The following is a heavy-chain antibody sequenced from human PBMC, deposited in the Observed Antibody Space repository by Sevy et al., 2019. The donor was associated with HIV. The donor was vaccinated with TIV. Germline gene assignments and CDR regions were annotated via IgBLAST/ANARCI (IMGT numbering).Heavy chain of an antibody. V-gene: IGHV3-48*03. CDR1: GFTFSSYE. D-gene: IGHD4-17*01. J-gene: IGHJ4*01. CDR3: ARDLPPSSTTVAHFDY. Sequence: GGSLRLSCAASGFTFSSYEMNWVRQAPGKGLEWVSYITNSGTTISYSDSVRGRFSISRDNARNSLYLQMNSLRAEDTAVYYCARDLPPSSTTVAHFDYWGQGTLVTVSS. CDR2: ITNSGTTI.